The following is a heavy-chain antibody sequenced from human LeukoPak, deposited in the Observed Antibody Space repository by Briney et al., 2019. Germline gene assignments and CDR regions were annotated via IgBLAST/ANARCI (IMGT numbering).Heavy chain of an antibody. CDR2: ISAYNGST. J-gene: IGHJ6*02. D-gene: IGHD1-26*01. CDR3: ARGPGIVGATVYYYYYGMDV. CDR1: GYTFTSYG. Sequence: ASVKVSCKASGYTFTSYGISWVRQAPGQGLEWMGWISAYNGSTNYAQKLQGRVTMTTDTSTSTAYMELRSLRSDDTAVYYCARGPGIVGATVYYYYYGMDVWGQGTTVTVSS. V-gene: IGHV1-18*01.